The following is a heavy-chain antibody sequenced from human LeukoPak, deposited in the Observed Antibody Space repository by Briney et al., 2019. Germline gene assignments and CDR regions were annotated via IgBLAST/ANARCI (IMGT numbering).Heavy chain of an antibody. Sequence: SQTLSLTCTVSGGSINSGDYYWSWIRQPPGKGLEWIGYIYYSGSTYYNPSLKSRVTISVDTSDNQFSLKLSSVTAADTAVYYCAREVTTPKNWFDPWGQGTLVTVSS. J-gene: IGHJ5*02. CDR3: AREVTTPKNWFDP. V-gene: IGHV4-30-4*01. CDR2: IYYSGST. D-gene: IGHD1-1*01. CDR1: GGSINSGDYY.